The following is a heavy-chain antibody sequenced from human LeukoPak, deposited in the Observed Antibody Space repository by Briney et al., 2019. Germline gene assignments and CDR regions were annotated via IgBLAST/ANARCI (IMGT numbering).Heavy chain of an antibody. CDR2: IIPIFGTA. J-gene: IGHJ4*02. D-gene: IGHD3-3*01. CDR1: GGTFSSYA. V-gene: IGHV1-69*13. Sequence: SVKVSCKASGGTFSSYAISWVRQAPGQGLEWMGGIIPIFGTANYAQKYQGRVTITADESTSTAYMELSSLRSEDTAVYYCARGTIFGVVRFDYWGQGTLVTVSS. CDR3: ARGTIFGVVRFDY.